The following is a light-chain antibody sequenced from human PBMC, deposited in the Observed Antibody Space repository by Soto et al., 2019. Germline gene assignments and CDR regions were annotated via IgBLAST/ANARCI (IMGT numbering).Light chain of an antibody. J-gene: IGKJ4*01. CDR1: QDINKW. Sequence: DIQMTQSPSSVSASVGDRVTITCRARQDINKWLAWYQQKPGLAPNLVIYTASRLHGGGPSRFSGSTTGTDLTITISSLQPEDVATYYSQQGKSFPLSYGGWTKVEI. V-gene: IGKV1-12*01. CDR2: TAS. CDR3: QQGKSFPLS.